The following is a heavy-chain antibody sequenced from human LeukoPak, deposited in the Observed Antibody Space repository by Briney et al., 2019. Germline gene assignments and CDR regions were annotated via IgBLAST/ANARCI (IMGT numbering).Heavy chain of an antibody. CDR2: INHSGST. V-gene: IGHV4-39*07. J-gene: IGHJ6*02. CDR3: ARIAAAQNYYYYYGMDV. CDR1: GGSIRSSYYY. D-gene: IGHD6-13*01. Sequence: SETLSLTCTVSGGSIRSSYYYWGWIRQPPGKGLEWIGEINHSGSTNYNPSLKSRVTISVDTSKNQFSLKLSSVTAADTAMYYCARIAAAQNYYYYYGMDVWGQGTTVTVSS.